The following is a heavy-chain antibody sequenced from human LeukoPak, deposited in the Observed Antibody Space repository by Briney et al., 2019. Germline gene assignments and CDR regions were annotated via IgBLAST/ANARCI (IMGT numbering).Heavy chain of an antibody. CDR2: INSDGSST. D-gene: IGHD2-2*01. CDR1: GFTFSSYW. V-gene: IGHV3-74*01. CDR3: ARDVPLRYYYGMDV. Sequence: QPGGSLRLSCAASGFTFSSYWMHWVRQAPGKGLVWVSRINSDGSSTSYANSVKGRFTISRDNAKNTLYLQMNSLRAEDTAVYYCARDVPLRYYYGMDVWGQRTTVTVSS. J-gene: IGHJ6*02.